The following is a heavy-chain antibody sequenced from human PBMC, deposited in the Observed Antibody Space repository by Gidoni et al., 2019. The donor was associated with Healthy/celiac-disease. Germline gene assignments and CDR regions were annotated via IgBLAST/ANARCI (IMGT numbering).Heavy chain of an antibody. CDR2: ISWNSGSI. CDR3: AKDALGEPAASGYCSGGSCYSALDY. CDR1: GFTLHEYA. D-gene: IGHD2-15*01. J-gene: IGHJ4*02. V-gene: IGHV3-9*01. Sequence: EVQLVESGGGLVQLVRSLRLSCAASGFTLHEYAMHWVRQASGKGLELVSGISWNSGSIGYADSVKGRFTISRDNAKNSLYLQMNSLRAEDTAVYYCAKDALGEPAASGYCSGGSCYSALDYWGQGTLVTVSS.